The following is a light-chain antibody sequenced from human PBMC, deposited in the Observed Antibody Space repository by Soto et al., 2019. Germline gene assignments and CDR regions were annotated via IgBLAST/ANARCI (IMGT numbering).Light chain of an antibody. CDR2: WAT. Sequence: IVMTQSPASLTVSLGERATINCKSSQTVFTGSINKNYLAWYQHKPGQAPKLLMYWATARESGVPDRFRGSGFGTEFTLTITSVQAEDVAVYYCHQYFTLPSFGGGTKVEI. V-gene: IGKV4-1*01. CDR3: HQYFTLPS. J-gene: IGKJ4*01. CDR1: QTVFTGSINKNY.